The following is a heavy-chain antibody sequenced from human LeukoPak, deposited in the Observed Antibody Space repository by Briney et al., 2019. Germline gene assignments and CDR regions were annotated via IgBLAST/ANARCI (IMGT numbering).Heavy chain of an antibody. CDR3: AKSVVVITFRFDD. Sequence: GSPRLSCAASGFTFNTYVMSWVRQAPGEGLEWVSAINGGGSNTYYADSVKGRFTISRDNSKNMVYLQMNNLRADDTAVYYCAKSVVVITFRFDDWGQGALVTVSS. D-gene: IGHD2-15*01. V-gene: IGHV3-23*01. CDR1: GFTFNTYV. J-gene: IGHJ4*02. CDR2: INGGGSNT.